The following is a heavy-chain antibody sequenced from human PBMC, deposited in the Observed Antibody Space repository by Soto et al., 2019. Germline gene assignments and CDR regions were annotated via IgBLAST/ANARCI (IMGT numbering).Heavy chain of an antibody. CDR3: ARPDSDFYGLDV. D-gene: IGHD4-4*01. V-gene: IGHV3-13*05. CDR1: GFTFRNYD. Sequence: EVQLVESGGGLVQPGGSLRLSCEASGFTFRNYDMHWVRQGTGKGLEWVSGISAAGDPDYADSVEGRFTISRENAQNSFFLQMNSLRVGDTAVYYCARPDSDFYGLDVWGQGTTVIVSS. J-gene: IGHJ6*02. CDR2: ISAAGDP.